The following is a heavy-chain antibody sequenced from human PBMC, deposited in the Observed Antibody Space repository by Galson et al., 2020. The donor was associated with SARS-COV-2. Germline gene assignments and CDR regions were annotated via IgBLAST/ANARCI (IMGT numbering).Heavy chain of an antibody. J-gene: IGHJ4*02. V-gene: IGHV3-53*01. D-gene: IGHD3-10*01. CDR1: GFTVSSSY. CDR2: IYPNYNR. Sequence: GGSLRLSCAASGFTVSSSYISWVRQAPGKGLEWVSLIYPNYNRFYADSVKGRFTISRDNSRNTLFLQMNSLRAEDTAVYYCLKEGDTINQDYWGQGTLGNVSS. CDR3: LKEGDTINQDY.